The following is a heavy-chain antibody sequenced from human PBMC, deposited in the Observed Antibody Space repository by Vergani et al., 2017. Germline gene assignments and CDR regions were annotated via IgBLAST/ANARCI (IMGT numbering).Heavy chain of an antibody. D-gene: IGHD3-16*01. Sequence: QLVQSGSETKKPGESLQISCQAFGYIFSNFWIGWVRQRPGRGLEWMGIIYPGDSEVKSNPTFRGQVIFSVDTSVNTAYLQWRSLQASDTATYFCASGGHASENGGALQLWGQGTNITVSS. CDR2: IYPGDSEV. CDR3: ASGGHASENGGALQL. CDR1: GYIFSNFW. V-gene: IGHV5-51*01. J-gene: IGHJ3*01.